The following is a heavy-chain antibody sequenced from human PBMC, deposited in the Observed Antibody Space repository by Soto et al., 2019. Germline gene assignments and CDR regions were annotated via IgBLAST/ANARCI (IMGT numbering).Heavy chain of an antibody. CDR2: ISGSGGST. V-gene: IGHV3-23*01. CDR3: AKVGDPSWSYYGSGRTTYFQH. J-gene: IGHJ1*01. Sequence: GGSLRLSCAASGFTFSSYAMSWVRQAPGKGLEWVSAISGSGGSTYYADSVKGRFTISRDNSKNTLYLQMNSLRAEDTAVYYCAKVGDPSWSYYGSGRTTYFQHWGQGTLVTVSS. CDR1: GFTFSSYA. D-gene: IGHD3-10*01.